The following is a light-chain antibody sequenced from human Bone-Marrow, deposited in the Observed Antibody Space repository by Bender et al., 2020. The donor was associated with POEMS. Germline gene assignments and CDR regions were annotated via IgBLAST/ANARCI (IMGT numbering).Light chain of an antibody. CDR1: NSNIGTNA. J-gene: IGLJ2*01. CDR3: AAWEAGLSCGR. Sequence: QSVLTQPPSASGTPGQRVTISCSGSNSNIGTNAVNWYQQFPGTAPKLLIYSDNQRPSGVPDRFYAFKSGTSASLAISGHQSEDEGDYYCAAWEAGLSCGRIGGGAELAVL. CDR2: SDN. V-gene: IGLV1-44*01.